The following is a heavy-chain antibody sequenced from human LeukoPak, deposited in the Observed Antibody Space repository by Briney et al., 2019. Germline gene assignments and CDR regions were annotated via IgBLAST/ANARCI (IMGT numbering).Heavy chain of an antibody. D-gene: IGHD4-17*01. J-gene: IGHJ4*02. V-gene: IGHV4-30-2*01. CDR3: AALGNYGDYVGYYFDY. CDR1: GGSISSGGYS. Sequence: SQTLPLTCAVSGGSISSGGYSWSWIRQPPGKGLEWIGYIYHSGSTYYNPSLKSRVTISVDRSKNQFSLKLSSVTAADTAVYYCAALGNYGDYVGYYFDYWGQGTLVTVSS. CDR2: IYHSGST.